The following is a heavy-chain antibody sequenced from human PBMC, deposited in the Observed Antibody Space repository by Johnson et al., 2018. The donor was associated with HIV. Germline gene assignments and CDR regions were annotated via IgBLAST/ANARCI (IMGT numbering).Heavy chain of an antibody. D-gene: IGHD6-6*01. CDR2: ISYDGSNK. Sequence: VQLVESGGGVVPPGRSLRLSCAASGFTFSSYGMHWVRQAPGKGLEWVAVISYDGSNKYYADSVKGRFTISRDNSKNTRYLQMNSLRAEDTAVYYCAKGTLYSSSSRAFDIWGQGTMVTVSS. CDR3: AKGTLYSSSSRAFDI. V-gene: IGHV3-30*18. J-gene: IGHJ3*02. CDR1: GFTFSSYG.